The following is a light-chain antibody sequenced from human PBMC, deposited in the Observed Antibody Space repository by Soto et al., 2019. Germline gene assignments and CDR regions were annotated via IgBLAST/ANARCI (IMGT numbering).Light chain of an antibody. CDR3: SSYAGSNIFDV. Sequence: QSALTQPPSASGSPGQSVAISCTGTSSDVGGYNYVSWYQQHPGKAPKLMIYEVNKRPSGVPDRFSGSKSGNTASLTVSGLQAEDEADYYCSSYAGSNIFDVFGGGTKLTVL. CDR2: EVN. V-gene: IGLV2-8*01. CDR1: SSDVGGYNY. J-gene: IGLJ3*02.